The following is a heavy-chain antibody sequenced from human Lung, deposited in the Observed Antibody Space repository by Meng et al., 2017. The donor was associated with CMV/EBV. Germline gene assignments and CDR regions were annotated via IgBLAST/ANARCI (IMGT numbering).Heavy chain of an antibody. CDR2: IYYTGDT. Sequence: GSLRLSCTVSGGSDSTGGYYWTWIRQPPGKGLEWIGYIYYTGDTHYKSSLRSRLAISLDASKNQVSLKLNSVTAADTAVYYCARDLLGSSSWSYDAFDIWGQGIXVTVSS. D-gene: IGHD6-13*01. J-gene: IGHJ3*02. CDR3: ARDLLGSSSWSYDAFDI. V-gene: IGHV4-61*08. CDR1: GGSDSTGGYY.